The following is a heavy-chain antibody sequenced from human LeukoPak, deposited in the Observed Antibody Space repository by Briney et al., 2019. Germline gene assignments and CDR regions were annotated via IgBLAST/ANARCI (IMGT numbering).Heavy chain of an antibody. V-gene: IGHV4-4*02. CDR3: ARGGDLEYYFDY. CDR2: IYYSGST. Sequence: PSETLSLTCAVSGGSISSSNWWSWVRQPPGKGLEWIGYIYYSGSTNYNPSLKSRVTISVDTSKNQFSLKLSSVTAADTAVYYCARGGDLEYYFDYWGQGTLVTVSS. J-gene: IGHJ4*02. D-gene: IGHD3-16*01. CDR1: GGSISSSNW.